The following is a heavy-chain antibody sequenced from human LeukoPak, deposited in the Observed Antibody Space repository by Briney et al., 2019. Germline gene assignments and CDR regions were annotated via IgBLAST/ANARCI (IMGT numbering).Heavy chain of an antibody. CDR2: INRNGDST. J-gene: IGHJ4*02. CDR1: GFTFDDYG. CDR3: ARLFEDGIAAAGTGLGY. V-gene: IGHV3-20*04. D-gene: IGHD6-13*01. Sequence: GGSLRLSCEASGFTFDDYGMSWVRQRPGKGLEWVSGINRNGDSTDYADSVKGRFTISRDNSKNTLYLQMNSLRAEDTAVYYCARLFEDGIAAAGTGLGYWGQGTLVTVSS.